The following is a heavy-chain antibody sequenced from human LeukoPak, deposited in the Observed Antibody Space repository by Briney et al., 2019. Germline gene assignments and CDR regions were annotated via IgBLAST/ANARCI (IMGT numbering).Heavy chain of an antibody. CDR3: ARGRKGIVVVPAANWFDP. CDR2: ISRSSTYI. D-gene: IGHD2-2*01. Sequence: GGSLRLSCAASGFTFSSYSMNWVRQAPGKGLEWVSSISRSSTYIYYADSVKGRFTISRDNAKNSLYLQMNSLRAEDAAVYYCARGRKGIVVVPAANWFDPWGQGTLVTVSS. J-gene: IGHJ5*02. CDR1: GFTFSSYS. V-gene: IGHV3-21*01.